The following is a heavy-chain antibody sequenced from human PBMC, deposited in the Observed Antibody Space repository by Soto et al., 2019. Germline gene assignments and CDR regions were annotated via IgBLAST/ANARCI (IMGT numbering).Heavy chain of an antibody. CDR2: ISYDASKK. Sequence: QVQLVESGGGVVQPGRSLRLSCAASGFTFSSYAMHWVRQAPGKGLEGVAVISYDASKKYYADSVKDRFTISRDNSKNTLYLQMNGLRAEDTAVYYCARGIVVVTAKNSFDYWGQGTLVTVSS. D-gene: IGHD2-21*02. V-gene: IGHV3-30-3*01. CDR3: ARGIVVVTAKNSFDY. J-gene: IGHJ4*02. CDR1: GFTFSSYA.